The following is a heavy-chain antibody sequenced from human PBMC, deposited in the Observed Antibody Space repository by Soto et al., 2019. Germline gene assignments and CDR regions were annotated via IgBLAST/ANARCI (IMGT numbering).Heavy chain of an antibody. V-gene: IGHV4-30-4*01. J-gene: IGHJ3*02. CDR1: GGSISIGYYY. D-gene: IGHD3-10*01. CDR2: IYYSGST. CDR3: ARGGYYGSGSPAAFDI. Sequence: TLSLTCTVSGGSISIGYYYWICIRQPPGKGLEWIGYIYYSGSTYYNPSLKSRVTISVDTSKNQFSLKLSSVTAADTAVYYCARGGYYGSGSPAAFDIWGQGTMVTVSS.